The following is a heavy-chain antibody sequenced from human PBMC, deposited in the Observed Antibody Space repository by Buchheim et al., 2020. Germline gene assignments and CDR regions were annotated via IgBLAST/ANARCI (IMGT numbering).Heavy chain of an antibody. CDR1: GFTFSSYS. CDR2: ISSSSSYI. Sequence: EVQLVESGGGLVKPGGSLRLSCAASGFTFSSYSMNWVRQAPGKGLEWVSSISSSSSYIYYADSVKGRFTISRDNAKNSLYLQMNSLRAEDTAVYYCTRDSVLGGYDANFDYWGQGTL. CDR3: TRDSVLGGYDANFDY. V-gene: IGHV3-21*01. J-gene: IGHJ4*02. D-gene: IGHD5-12*01.